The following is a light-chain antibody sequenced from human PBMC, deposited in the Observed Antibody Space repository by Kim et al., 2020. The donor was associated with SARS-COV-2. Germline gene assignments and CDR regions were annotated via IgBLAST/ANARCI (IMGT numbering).Light chain of an antibody. V-gene: IGLV6-57*03. CDR3: QSYDANSRV. CDR2: EDN. CDR1: SGSIASNY. Sequence: GTTVTISCTPRSGSIASNYVQWYQQRPGSAPSTVIYEDNKRPSGVPDRFSGSIDSSSNSASLTTSGLKTEDEADYYCQSYDANSRVFGGGTQLTVL. J-gene: IGLJ3*02.